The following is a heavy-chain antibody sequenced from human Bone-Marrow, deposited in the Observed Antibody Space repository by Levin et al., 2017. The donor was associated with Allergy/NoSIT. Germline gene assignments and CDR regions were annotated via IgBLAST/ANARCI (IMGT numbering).Heavy chain of an antibody. Sequence: SVKVSCKASGGTFSSYAISWVRQAPGQGLEWMGGIIPIFGTANYAQKFQGRVTITADKSTSTAYMELSSLRSEDTAVYYCARDRYYDSSGYRDYGMDVWGQGTTVTVSS. CDR3: ARDRYYDSSGYRDYGMDV. J-gene: IGHJ6*02. CDR1: GGTFSSYA. CDR2: IIPIFGTA. V-gene: IGHV1-69*06. D-gene: IGHD3-22*01.